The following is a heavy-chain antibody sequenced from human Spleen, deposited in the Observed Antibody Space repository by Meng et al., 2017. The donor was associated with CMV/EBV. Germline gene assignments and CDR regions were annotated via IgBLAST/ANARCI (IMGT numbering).Heavy chain of an antibody. D-gene: IGHD3-10*01. V-gene: IGHV1-8*03. Sequence: ASVKVSCKASGYTFTSYGISWVRQAPGQGLEWMGRINPNSGDTGYSLKFRGRVTISSATSTNTLSMELNSLRSDDTAVYYCARGYGSGSHSPFDFWGQGTLVTVSS. J-gene: IGHJ4*02. CDR3: ARGYGSGSHSPFDF. CDR2: INPNSGDT. CDR1: GYTFTSYG.